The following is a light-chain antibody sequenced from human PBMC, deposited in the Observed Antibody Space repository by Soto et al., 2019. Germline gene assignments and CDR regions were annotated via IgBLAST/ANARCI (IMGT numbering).Light chain of an antibody. Sequence: QSVLTQPASVSGSPGQPITISCIGTSSDIGNYDFVSWYQQHPGKAPKLLIYEVSYRPSGISNRFSGSKSGVTASLTISGLQAEDESDYYCSSYTTSSTGVFGGGTQLTVL. V-gene: IGLV2-14*01. J-gene: IGLJ3*02. CDR2: EVS. CDR3: SSYTTSSTGV. CDR1: SSDIGNYDF.